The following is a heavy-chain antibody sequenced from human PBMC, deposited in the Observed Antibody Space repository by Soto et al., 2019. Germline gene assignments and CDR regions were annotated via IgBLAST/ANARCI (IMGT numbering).Heavy chain of an antibody. J-gene: IGHJ4*02. CDR1: GGSISSGGYY. CDR3: ARDKITGLFDY. CDR2: IYYSGST. V-gene: IGHV4-31*03. Sequence: ASETLSLTHTVSGGSISSGGYYWSWIRQHPGKGLEWIGYIYYSGSTYYNPSLKSRVTISVDTSKNQFSLKLTSVTAADTAVYYCARDKITGLFDYWGQGTLVT. D-gene: IGHD2-8*02.